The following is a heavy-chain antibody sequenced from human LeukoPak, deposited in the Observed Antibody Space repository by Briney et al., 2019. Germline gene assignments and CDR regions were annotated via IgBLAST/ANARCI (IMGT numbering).Heavy chain of an antibody. CDR1: GFTFSRYS. CDR3: ARVPDDFWSGYFVDY. V-gene: IGHV3-21*01. CDR2: ISSSSYI. D-gene: IGHD3-3*01. J-gene: IGHJ4*02. Sequence: GGFLRLSCVASGFTFSRYSMNWVRQAPGKGLEWVSSISSSSYIYYADSVKGRFTISRDNAKNSLYLQMNSLRAEDTAVYYCARVPDDFWSGYFVDYWGQGTLVTVSS.